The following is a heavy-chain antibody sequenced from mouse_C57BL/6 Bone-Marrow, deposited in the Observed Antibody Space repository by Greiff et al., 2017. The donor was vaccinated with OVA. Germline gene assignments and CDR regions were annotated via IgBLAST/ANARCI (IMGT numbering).Heavy chain of an antibody. CDR3: ARGWLPYYFDY. V-gene: IGHV5-4*03. D-gene: IGHD2-3*01. CDR2: ISDGGSYT. Sequence: EVMLVESGGGLVKPGGSLKLSCAASGFTFSSYAMSWVRQTPEKRLEWVATISDGGSYTYYPDNVKGRFTISRDNAKNNLYLQMSHLKSEDTAMYYCARGWLPYYFDYWGQGTTLTVSS. CDR1: GFTFSSYA. J-gene: IGHJ2*01.